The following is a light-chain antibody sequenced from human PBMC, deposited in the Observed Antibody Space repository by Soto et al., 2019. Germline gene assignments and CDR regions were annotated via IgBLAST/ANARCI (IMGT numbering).Light chain of an antibody. J-gene: IGKJ3*01. CDR3: QQRNNWPPLFT. V-gene: IGKV3-11*01. CDR2: DAS. Sequence: IVLTQSPATLSLSPGERVTLSCRASQSVGSSLAWYQQKPGQSPRLLIYDASIRATGVPARFSGSGSGTDFSLTISSLEPEDFAIYYCQQRNNWPPLFTFGPGTKIEIK. CDR1: QSVGSS.